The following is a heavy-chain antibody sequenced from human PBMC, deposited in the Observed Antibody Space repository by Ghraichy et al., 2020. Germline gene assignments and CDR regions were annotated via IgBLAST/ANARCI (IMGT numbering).Heavy chain of an antibody. CDR3: ARTTQDCTNGVCYDY. Sequence: ASVKVSCKASGYTFTNYGISWVRQAPGQGLEWMAWISGDNGNTHFAQKFQDRVTVTTDTSATTAYMELRSLRYDDTAVFYCARTTQDCTNGVCYDYWGQGTLVTVSS. J-gene: IGHJ4*02. V-gene: IGHV1-18*04. CDR1: GYTFTNYG. CDR2: ISGDNGNT. D-gene: IGHD2-8*01.